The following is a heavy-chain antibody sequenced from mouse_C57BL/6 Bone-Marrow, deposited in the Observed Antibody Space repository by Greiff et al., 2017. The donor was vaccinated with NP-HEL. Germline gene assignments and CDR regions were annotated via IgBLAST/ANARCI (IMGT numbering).Heavy chain of an antibody. CDR1: GYTFTSYW. D-gene: IGHD2-13*01. J-gene: IGHJ2*01. CDR3: ARWGDYYFDY. CDR2: IDPSDSYT. Sequence: QVQLQQPGAEFVKPGASVKLSCKASGYTFTSYWMQWVKQRPGQGLEWIGEIDPSDSYTNYKHKFKGKATLTVDKSSSTAYMQLSSLTSEDSAVYYCARWGDYYFDYWGQGTTLTVSS. V-gene: IGHV1-50*01.